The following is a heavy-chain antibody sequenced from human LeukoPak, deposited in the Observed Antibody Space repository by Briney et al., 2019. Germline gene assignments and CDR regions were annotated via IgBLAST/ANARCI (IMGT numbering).Heavy chain of an antibody. CDR1: GFTFSSYG. CDR3: ARDLGWLSSD. J-gene: IGHJ4*02. V-gene: IGHV3-30*03. D-gene: IGHD3-9*01. CDR2: ISYDGSYK. Sequence: GGSLRLSCAASGFTFSSYGMHWVRQAPGKGLEWVAVISYDGSYKYYADSVKGRFTISRDNSKNTVYLQMNTLRAEDTAVYYCARDLGWLSSDWGQGTLVTVSS.